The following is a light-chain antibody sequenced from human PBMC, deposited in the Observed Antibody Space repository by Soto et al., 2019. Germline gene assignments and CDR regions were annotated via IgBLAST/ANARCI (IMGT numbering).Light chain of an antibody. CDR3: QSYASSLSGWV. Sequence: QSVLTQPPSVSGAPGQRVTISCTGSSSKIGTGYDVHWYQQLPGTAPKLLIYGNNNRPSGVPDRFSGSKSGTSASLAITGLQAEDEADYYCQSYASSLSGWVFGGGTKLTVL. CDR1: SSKIGTGYD. V-gene: IGLV1-40*01. CDR2: GNN. J-gene: IGLJ3*02.